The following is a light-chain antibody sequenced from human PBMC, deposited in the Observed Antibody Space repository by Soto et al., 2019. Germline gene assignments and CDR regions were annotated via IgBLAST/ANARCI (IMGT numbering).Light chain of an antibody. V-gene: IGLV3-21*04. J-gene: IGLJ7*01. Sequence: YELTQPPSVSVAPGKTARITCGGNNIGSKSVHWYQQKPGQAPVLVIYYDSDRPSGIPERFSGSNSGNTATLTISRVEAGDEADYYCQVWDSSSDHPDAVFGGGTQLTVL. CDR3: QVWDSSSDHPDAV. CDR2: YDS. CDR1: NIGSKS.